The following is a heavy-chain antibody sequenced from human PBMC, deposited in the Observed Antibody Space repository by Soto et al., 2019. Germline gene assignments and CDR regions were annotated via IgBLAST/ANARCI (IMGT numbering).Heavy chain of an antibody. CDR2: IYNSGST. CDR3: STSGKITKYYFDH. D-gene: IGHD2-8*01. CDR1: GGSINSGDYY. J-gene: IGHJ4*02. V-gene: IGHV4-31*03. Sequence: QVQLQESGPGLVKPSQTLSLSCSVSGGSINSGDYYWGWIRQHPEKGLEWIRYIYNSGSTYYNPSLKSRITISRDTSKNQFSLTLGSVTAADTAVYYCSTSGKITKYYFDHWGQGSLVTVSS.